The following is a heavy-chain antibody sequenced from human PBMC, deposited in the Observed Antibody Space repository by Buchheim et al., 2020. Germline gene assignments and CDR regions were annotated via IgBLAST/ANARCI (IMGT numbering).Heavy chain of an antibody. CDR1: GGSFSGYY. D-gene: IGHD2-15*01. V-gene: IGHV4-34*01. J-gene: IGHJ1*01. Sequence: QVQLQQWGAGLLKPSETLSLTCAVYGGSFSGYYWSWIRQPPGKGLEWIGEINHSGSTNYNPSLKSRVTISVDTSKNQFSRKLSSVTAADTAVYYCARGSTPAALFQHWGQGTL. CDR2: INHSGST. CDR3: ARGSTPAALFQH.